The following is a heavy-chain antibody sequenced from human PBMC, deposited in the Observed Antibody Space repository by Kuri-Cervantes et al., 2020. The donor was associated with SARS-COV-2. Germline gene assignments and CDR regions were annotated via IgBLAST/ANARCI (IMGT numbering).Heavy chain of an antibody. V-gene: IGHV4-4*07. D-gene: IGHD3-3*01. CDR3: ARVTTIFRDAFDI. J-gene: IGHJ3*02. CDR2: IYISGST. CDR1: GGSISSYY. Sequence: SETLSLTCTVSGGSISSYYWSWIRQPAGKGLEWIERIYISGSTNYNPSLKSRVTMSVDTSKNQFSLKLSSVTAADTAVYYCARVTTIFRDAFDIWGQGTMVTVSS.